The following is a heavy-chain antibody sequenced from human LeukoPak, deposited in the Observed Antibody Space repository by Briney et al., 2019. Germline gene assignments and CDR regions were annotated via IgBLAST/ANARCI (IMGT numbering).Heavy chain of an antibody. V-gene: IGHV4-34*01. D-gene: IGHD2-15*01. Sequence: SETLSLTCAVYGGSFSGYYWSWIRQPPGKGLEWIGGINHSGSTNYNPSLKSRVTISVDTSKNQFSLKLSSVTAADTAVYYCARAAKALLLRAGRKGWFDPWGQGTLVTVSS. CDR3: ARAAKALLLRAGRKGWFDP. CDR1: GGSFSGYY. J-gene: IGHJ5*02. CDR2: INHSGST.